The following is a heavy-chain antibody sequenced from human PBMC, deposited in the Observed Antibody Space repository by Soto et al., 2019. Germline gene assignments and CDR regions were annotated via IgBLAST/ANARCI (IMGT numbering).Heavy chain of an antibody. J-gene: IGHJ6*02. CDR1: GGTFSSYA. D-gene: IGHD3-10*01. CDR2: IIPIFGTA. V-gene: IGHV1-69*06. CDR3: ARGKRAVNPGVLDYYYGMDV. Sequence: QVQLVQSGAEVKKPGSSVNVSCKASGGTFSSYAISWVRQAPGQGLEWMGGIIPIFGTANYAQKFQGRVTMTADKSTSTAYMELSSLRSEDTAVYYCARGKRAVNPGVLDYYYGMDVWGQGTTVTVSS.